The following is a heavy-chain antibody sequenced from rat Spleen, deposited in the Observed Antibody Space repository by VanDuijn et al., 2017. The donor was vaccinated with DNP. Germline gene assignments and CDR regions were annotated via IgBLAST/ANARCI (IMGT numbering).Heavy chain of an antibody. CDR3: VRWEGINGY. D-gene: IGHD1-11*01. J-gene: IGHJ3*01. CDR1: GFSLSSNN. CDR2: IWSGGST. V-gene: IGHV2-1*01. Sequence: QVQLKESGPGLVQPSQTLSLTCTVSGFSLSSNNVHWVRRPPGKGLEWVGAIWSGGSTDFNSALRSRLSISRDTSKSQVLLKMNSLETEDTAMYFCVRWEGINGYWGQGTLVTVSS.